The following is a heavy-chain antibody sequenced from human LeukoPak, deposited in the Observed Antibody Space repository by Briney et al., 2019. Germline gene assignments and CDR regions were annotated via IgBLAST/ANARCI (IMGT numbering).Heavy chain of an antibody. Sequence: GGSLRLSCAASGFTISSNYMSWVRQAPGKGLEWVSVIYSGGSTYYADSVKGRFTISRDNSKNTLYLQMNSLRAEDTAVYYCAKPEDSGYDGLVWGQGTLVTVSS. CDR2: IYSGGST. D-gene: IGHD5-12*01. CDR1: GFTISSNY. J-gene: IGHJ4*02. V-gene: IGHV3-53*01. CDR3: AKPEDSGYDGLV.